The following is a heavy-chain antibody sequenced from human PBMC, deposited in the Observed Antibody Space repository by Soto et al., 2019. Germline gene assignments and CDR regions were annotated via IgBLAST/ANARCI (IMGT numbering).Heavy chain of an antibody. D-gene: IGHD2-15*01. CDR3: AKDGAPRYCSRSSCHPAGAY. CDR1: GFTFSNYG. J-gene: IGHJ4*02. Sequence: QVQLVESGGGVVQPGRSLRLSCAGSGFTFSNYGLHWVRQATGKGREWVAVISYDGSHKYYADSVKGRFTISRDNSNNMLYLQMDSLRAEDTAVYYCAKDGAPRYCSRSSCHPAGAYWGQGTLVTVSS. V-gene: IGHV3-30*18. CDR2: ISYDGSHK.